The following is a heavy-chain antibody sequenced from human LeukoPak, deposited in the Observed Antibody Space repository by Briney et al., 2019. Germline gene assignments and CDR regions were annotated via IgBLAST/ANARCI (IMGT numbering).Heavy chain of an antibody. Sequence: NPGGSLRLSCAASGFTFSSYSMNWVRQAPGKGLEWVSSISSSSSYIYYADSVKGRFTISRDNAKNSLYLQMNSLRAEDTAVYYCARDGAPWELQYYFDYWGQGTLVTVSS. V-gene: IGHV3-21*01. J-gene: IGHJ4*02. D-gene: IGHD1-26*01. CDR2: ISSSSSYI. CDR3: ARDGAPWELQYYFDY. CDR1: GFTFSSYS.